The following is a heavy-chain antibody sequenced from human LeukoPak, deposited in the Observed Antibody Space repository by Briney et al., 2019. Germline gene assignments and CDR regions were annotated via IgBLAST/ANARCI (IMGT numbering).Heavy chain of an antibody. Sequence: PSETQSLTCTVSGGSISGSSYYWGWIRQPPGQGLAWIGSIYYSGSTYYNPSLKSRVTISVDTSKNQFSLKLSSVTAADTAVYYCARQATYYDILTGYSLYYFDYWGQGTLVTVSS. D-gene: IGHD3-9*01. CDR1: GGSISGSSYY. J-gene: IGHJ4*02. CDR3: ARQATYYDILTGYSLYYFDY. V-gene: IGHV4-39*01. CDR2: IYYSGST.